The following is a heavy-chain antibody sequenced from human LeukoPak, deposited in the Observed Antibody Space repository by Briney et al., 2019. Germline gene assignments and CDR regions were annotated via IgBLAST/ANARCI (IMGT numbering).Heavy chain of an antibody. CDR3: ARVKMVRGALKNYYYYFGMDV. J-gene: IGHJ6*02. CDR1: GYTFTSYD. D-gene: IGHD3-10*01. CDR2: MNPNSGNT. Sequence: GASVKVSCKASGYTFTSYDINWVRQATGQGLEWMGWMNPNSGNTGYAQKFQGGVTMTRNTSISTAYMELSSLRSEDTAVYYCARVKMVRGALKNYYYYFGMDVWGQGTTVTVSS. V-gene: IGHV1-8*01.